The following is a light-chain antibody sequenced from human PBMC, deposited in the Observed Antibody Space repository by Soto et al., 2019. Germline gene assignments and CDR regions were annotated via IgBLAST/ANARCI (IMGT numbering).Light chain of an antibody. CDR3: CSYASSYTPNWV. CDR1: SSDVGGYNY. CDR2: DVS. J-gene: IGLJ3*02. Sequence: QSAPTQPRSVSGSPGQSVTISCTATSSDVGGYNYVSWYQQHPGKAPKLMIYDVSKRPSGVPDRFSGSKSGNTASLTISGLQAEYEADYYCCSYASSYTPNWVFGGGTKHNVL. V-gene: IGLV2-11*01.